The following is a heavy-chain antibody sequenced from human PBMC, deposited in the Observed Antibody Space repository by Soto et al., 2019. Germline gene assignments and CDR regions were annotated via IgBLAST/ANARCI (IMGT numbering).Heavy chain of an antibody. Sequence: EVQLVESGGGLAQPGGSLRLSCAASGFTFSSYWMHWVRQAPGKGLVWVSRINSDGSSTSYADSVKGRFTISRDNAKNTLYLQMNSLRAEDTAVYYCARPPTTTAHYYYYMDVWGKGTTVTVSS. CDR1: GFTFSSYW. CDR3: ARPPTTTAHYYYYMDV. CDR2: INSDGSST. V-gene: IGHV3-74*01. D-gene: IGHD1-26*01. J-gene: IGHJ6*03.